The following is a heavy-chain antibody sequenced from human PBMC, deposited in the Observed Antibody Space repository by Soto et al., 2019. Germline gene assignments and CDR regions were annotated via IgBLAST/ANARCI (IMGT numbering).Heavy chain of an antibody. J-gene: IGHJ4*02. CDR1: GGSVSSGSYY. D-gene: IGHD2-15*01. Sequence: QVQLQGSGPGLVKPSETLSLTCTVSGGSVSSGSYYWSWIRQPPGKGLEWIGYIYYSGSTNYNPSLKSRLTISVDASKNQFSLKLSSVTAADTAVYYCARDLGYCSGGSCYTLFDYWGQGTLVTVSS. CDR3: ARDLGYCSGGSCYTLFDY. V-gene: IGHV4-61*01. CDR2: IYYSGST.